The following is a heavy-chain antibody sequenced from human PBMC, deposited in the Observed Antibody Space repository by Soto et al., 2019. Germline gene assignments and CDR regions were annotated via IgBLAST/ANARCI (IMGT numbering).Heavy chain of an antibody. D-gene: IGHD2-15*01. CDR3: AKTKGNYCSGGSCYYFDK. Sequence: VQLFQSGGGQVQPGGSLRLSCAASGFSFSSYAVGWVRQTPGKGLEWVSVISGNAGRTYYADSVKGRFIISRDNSRDTRSQHMDSMRGEDTSIYYCAKTKGNYCSGGSCYYFDKWGQGVLVTVSS. V-gene: IGHV3-23*01. J-gene: IGHJ4*02. CDR2: ISGNAGRT. CDR1: GFSFSSYA.